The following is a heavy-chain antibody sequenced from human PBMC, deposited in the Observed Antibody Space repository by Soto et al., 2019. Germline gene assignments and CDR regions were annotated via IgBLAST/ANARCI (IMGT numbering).Heavy chain of an antibody. CDR1: GGTFSSYA. J-gene: IGHJ4*02. CDR2: IIPIFGTA. CDR3: ARVGIPDLGYCSGTSCYGLDY. Sequence: QVQLVQSGAEVKKPGSSVKVSCKASGGTFSSYAISWVRQAPGQGLEWMGGIIPIFGTANYAQKFQGRVTITADESTSTAYMELSSLRSEDTAVYYCARVGIPDLGYCSGTSCYGLDYWGQGTLVTVSS. V-gene: IGHV1-69*01. D-gene: IGHD2-2*01.